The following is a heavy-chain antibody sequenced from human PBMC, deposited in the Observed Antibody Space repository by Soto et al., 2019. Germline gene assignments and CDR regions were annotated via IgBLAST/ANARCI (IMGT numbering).Heavy chain of an antibody. CDR1: GYSFTSYC. Sequence: ASVKVSCKASGYSFTSYCISWVRQAPGQGLEWMGIINPSGGSTSYAQKFQGRVTMTRDTSTSTVYMELSSLRSEDTAVYYCARAIRLAAAPRDYYYYGMDVWGQGTTVTVSS. V-gene: IGHV1-46*01. CDR3: ARAIRLAAAPRDYYYYGMDV. CDR2: INPSGGST. D-gene: IGHD6-13*01. J-gene: IGHJ6*02.